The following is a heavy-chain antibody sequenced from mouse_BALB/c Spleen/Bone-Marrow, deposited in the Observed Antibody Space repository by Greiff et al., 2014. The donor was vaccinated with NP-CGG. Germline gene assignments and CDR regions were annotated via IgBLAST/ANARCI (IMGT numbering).Heavy chain of an antibody. CDR1: GYSFTSHT. V-gene: IGHV1-4*01. J-gene: IGHJ2*01. CDR3: ARGWDYEGYFDY. CDR2: INPSSGYT. D-gene: IGHD2-4*01. Sequence: VQGVESGAELARPGASVKMSCKASGYSFTSHTMHWVKQRPGQGLEWIGYINPSSGYTNYNQKFKDKATLTADKSSSTAYMQLSSLTSEDSAVYYCARGWDYEGYFDYWGQGTTLTVSS.